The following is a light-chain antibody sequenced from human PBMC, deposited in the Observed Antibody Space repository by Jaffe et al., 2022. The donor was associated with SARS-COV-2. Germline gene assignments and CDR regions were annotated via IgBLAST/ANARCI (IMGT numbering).Light chain of an antibody. J-gene: IGLJ2*01. CDR2: EVS. CDR1: SSDVGSYNL. CDR3: CSYARSSTFV. V-gene: IGLV2-23*02. Sequence: QSALTQPASVSGSPGQSITISCTGTSSDVGSYNLVSWYQRHPGKAPKLMIYEVSKRPSGVSNRFSGSKSGNTASLTISGLQAEDEADYYCCSYARSSTFVFGGGTKLTVL.